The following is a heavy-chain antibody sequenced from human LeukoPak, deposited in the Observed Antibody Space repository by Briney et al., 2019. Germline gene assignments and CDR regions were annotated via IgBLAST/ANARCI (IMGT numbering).Heavy chain of an antibody. CDR1: GVTFSSYW. J-gene: IGHJ5*02. CDR2: IKEDGSEK. CDR3: ARDKDSSGWYTGNWFDP. D-gene: IGHD6-19*01. Sequence: GGSLRLSCAASGVTFSSYWMSWVRQAPGKGLEWVANIKEDGSEKYYVDSVKGRFTISRDNAKNSVYLQMNSLRAEDTAVYYCARDKDSSGWYTGNWFDPWGQGTLVTVSS. V-gene: IGHV3-7*01.